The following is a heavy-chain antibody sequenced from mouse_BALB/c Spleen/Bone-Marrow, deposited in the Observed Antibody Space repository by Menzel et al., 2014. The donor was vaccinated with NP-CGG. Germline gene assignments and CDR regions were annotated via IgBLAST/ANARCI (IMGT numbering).Heavy chain of an antibody. J-gene: IGHJ4*01. CDR1: GYTFTDYA. CDR3: ARSVKVRNAMDY. Sequence: VQLQPSGAELVRPGVSVKISCKGSGYTFTDYAIHWGKQSHAKGLEWIGLISGYYGDAIYNQKFKGKATMTVDKSSSTAYMDLARLTSEDSAIYYCARSVKVRNAMDYWGQGTSVTVSS. CDR2: ISGYYGDA. D-gene: IGHD2-14*01. V-gene: IGHV1S137*01.